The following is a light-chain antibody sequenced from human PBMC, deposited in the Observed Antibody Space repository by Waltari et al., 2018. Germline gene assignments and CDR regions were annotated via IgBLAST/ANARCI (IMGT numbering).Light chain of an antibody. CDR1: QTVSTIS. J-gene: IGKJ4*01. V-gene: IGKV3-20*01. CDR2: STD. Sequence: DIVLTQSPGTLSLSPGDRATLSCRASQTVSTISLSWYQQKPGQAPRVLIYSTDNRATGIPDRFSGSGSGTDFTLTINRLAPEDFAMYYCQQYDGIVVTFGGGTKVEI. CDR3: QQYDGIVVT.